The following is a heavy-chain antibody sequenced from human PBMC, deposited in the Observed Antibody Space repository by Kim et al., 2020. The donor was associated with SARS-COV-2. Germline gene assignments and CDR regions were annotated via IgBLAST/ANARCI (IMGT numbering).Heavy chain of an antibody. CDR1: GYTFTSYA. V-gene: IGHV1-3*01. CDR3: ARKDSMIWNWYFDL. Sequence: ASVKVSCKASGYTFTSYAMHWVRQAPGQRLEWMGWINAGNGNTKYSQKFQGRVTITRDTSASTAYMELSSLRSEDTAVYYCARKDSMIWNWYFDLWGRGTLVTVSS. CDR2: INAGNGNT. J-gene: IGHJ2*01. D-gene: IGHD3-22*01.